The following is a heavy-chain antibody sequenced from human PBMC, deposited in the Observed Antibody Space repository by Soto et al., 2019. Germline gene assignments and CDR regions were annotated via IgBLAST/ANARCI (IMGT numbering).Heavy chain of an antibody. J-gene: IGHJ6*02. CDR3: ARVNSSSSRYYYYGMDV. CDR2: IYYSGST. CDR1: GGSISSYY. V-gene: IGHV4-59*01. D-gene: IGHD6-6*01. Sequence: PSETLSLTCTVSGGSISSYYWSWIRQPPGKGLEWIGYIYYSGSTNYNPSLKSRVTISVDTSKNQFSLKLSSVNAADTAVYYCARVNSSSSRYYYYGMDVWRQGTTVTVS.